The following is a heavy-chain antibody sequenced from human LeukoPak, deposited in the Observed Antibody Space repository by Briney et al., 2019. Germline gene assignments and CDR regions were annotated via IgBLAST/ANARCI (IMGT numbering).Heavy chain of an antibody. V-gene: IGHV3-23*01. CDR1: GFTFSSYA. CDR2: ISGSGGST. D-gene: IGHD2-15*01. Sequence: GESLRLSCAASGFTFSSYAMSWVRQAPGKGLEWVSAISGSGGSTYYADSVKGRFTISRDNSKNTLYLQMNSLRAEDTAVYYCAKVTGPIVVVVAAQYYFDYWGQGTLVTVSS. CDR3: AKVTGPIVVVVAAQYYFDY. J-gene: IGHJ4*02.